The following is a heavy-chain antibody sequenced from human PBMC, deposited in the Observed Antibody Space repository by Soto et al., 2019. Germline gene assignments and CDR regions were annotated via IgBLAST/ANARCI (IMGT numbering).Heavy chain of an antibody. V-gene: IGHV4-39*07. CDR3: ARERPDGSRLDP. Sequence: ASETLSLTCTVSGDSISSNNYYWGWIRQPPGKGLEWIGSMYHSGNTYHNPSLKSRVTISVDTSKNQLSLNLRSVTAADTAVYYCARERPDGSRLDPWGQGTLVTAPQ. CDR1: GDSISSNNYY. CDR2: MYHSGNT. J-gene: IGHJ5*02. D-gene: IGHD6-13*01.